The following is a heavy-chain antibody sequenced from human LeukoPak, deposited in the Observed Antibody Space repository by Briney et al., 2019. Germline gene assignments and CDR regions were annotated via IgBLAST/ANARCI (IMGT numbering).Heavy chain of an antibody. D-gene: IGHD5-24*01. V-gene: IGHV3-30-3*01. J-gene: IGHJ6*02. CDR1: GFTFSSYA. CDR2: ISYDGSNK. Sequence: GGSLRLSCAASGFTFSSYAMHWVRQAPGKGLEWVAVISYDGSNKYYADSVKGRFTISRDNSKNTQYLQMNSLRAEDTAVYYCAREGPVEMATLKGIHYYYGMDVWGQGTTVTVSS. CDR3: AREGPVEMATLKGIHYYYGMDV.